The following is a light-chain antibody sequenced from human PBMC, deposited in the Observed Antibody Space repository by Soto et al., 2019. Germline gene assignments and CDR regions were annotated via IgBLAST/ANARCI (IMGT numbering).Light chain of an antibody. J-gene: IGKJ3*01. V-gene: IGKV3-11*01. Sequence: EIVLPQSPATLSLSPGARAILSCRTRQWFSTYLALYQQKPGQAPRLLIFDASNRATGIPARFSGSGSGKDFTLTISCLEPEDFAVYYCQQRADWPATFGPGTKVDSK. CDR1: QWFSTY. CDR3: QQRADWPAT. CDR2: DAS.